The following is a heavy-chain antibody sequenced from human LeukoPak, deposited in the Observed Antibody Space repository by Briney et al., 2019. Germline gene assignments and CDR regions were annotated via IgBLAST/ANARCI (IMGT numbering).Heavy chain of an antibody. V-gene: IGHV3-21*01. Sequence: GGSLRLSCAASGFTFSSYSMNWVRQAPGKGLEWVSSISSSSSYIYYADSVKGRFTISRDNAKNSLYLQMNSLRAEDTALYYCARKVVAAQDYWGQGTLVTVSS. CDR3: ARKVVAAQDY. J-gene: IGHJ4*02. CDR1: GFTFSSYS. D-gene: IGHD2-15*01. CDR2: ISSSSSYI.